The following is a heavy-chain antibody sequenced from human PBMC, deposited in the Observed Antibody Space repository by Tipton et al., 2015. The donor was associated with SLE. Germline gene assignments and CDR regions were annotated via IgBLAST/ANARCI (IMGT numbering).Heavy chain of an antibody. D-gene: IGHD5-12*01. Sequence: TLSLTCAVYGGSFSGYYWSWIRQPPGKGLEWIGEINHSGSTNYNPSLKSRVTISVDTSKNQFSLKLSSVTAADTAVHYCARKVATTAGYFDYWGQGTLVTVSS. CDR3: ARKVATTAGYFDY. CDR2: INHSGST. J-gene: IGHJ4*02. CDR1: GGSFSGYY. V-gene: IGHV4-34*01.